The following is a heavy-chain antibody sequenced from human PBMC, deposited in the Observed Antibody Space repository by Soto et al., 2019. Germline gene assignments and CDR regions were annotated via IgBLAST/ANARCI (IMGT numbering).Heavy chain of an antibody. CDR3: AKDSGYSSSWSSDY. J-gene: IGHJ4*02. CDR1: GFTFDDYA. D-gene: IGHD6-13*01. V-gene: IGHV3-9*01. CDR2: ISWNSGSI. Sequence: EVQLVESGGGLVQPGRSLRLSCAASGFTFDDYAMHWVRQAPGKGLEWVSGISWNSGSIGYADSVKGRFTISRDNANNSLYLQMNSLRAEDTALYYCAKDSGYSSSWSSDYWGQGTLVTVSS.